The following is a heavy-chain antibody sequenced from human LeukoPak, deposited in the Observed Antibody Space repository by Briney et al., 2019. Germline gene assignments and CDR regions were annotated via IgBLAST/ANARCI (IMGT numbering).Heavy chain of an antibody. V-gene: IGHV3-48*04. D-gene: IGHD2-2*01. CDR1: GFTFSSYS. J-gene: IGHJ5*02. CDR3: ASLVVVPVATGGSFDP. Sequence: GGSLRLSCAASGFTFSSYSMNWVRQAPGKGLEWVSYISSSSNTIYYADSVKGRFTISRDNAKNSLSLQMNSLRAEDTAVYYCASLVVVPVATGGSFDPWDQGTLVTVSS. CDR2: ISSSSNTI.